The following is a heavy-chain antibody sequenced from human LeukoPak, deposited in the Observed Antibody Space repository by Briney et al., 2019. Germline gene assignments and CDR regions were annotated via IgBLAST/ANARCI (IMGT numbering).Heavy chain of an antibody. CDR3: AKSDNPQPPTAATDY. CDR2: ISGSGGST. J-gene: IGHJ4*02. CDR1: GFTFSSYG. D-gene: IGHD2-2*01. Sequence: SGGSLRLSCAASGFTFSSYGMHWVRQAPGKGLEWVSAISGSGGSTYYADSVKGRFTISRDNSKNTLYLQMDSLRAEDTAVYYCAKSDNPQPPTAATDYWGQGTLVTVSS. V-gene: IGHV3-23*01.